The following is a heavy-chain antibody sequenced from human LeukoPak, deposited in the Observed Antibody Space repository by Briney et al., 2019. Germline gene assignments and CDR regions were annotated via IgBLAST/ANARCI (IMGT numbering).Heavy chain of an antibody. Sequence: SETLSLTCTVSGGSISRYYWSWIRQPPGKGLEWIGYIYTSGSTNYNPSLKSRVTISVDTSKNQFSLKLSSVTAADTAVYYCARHLSPYGQVPFDYWGQGTLVTVSS. CDR2: IYTSGST. J-gene: IGHJ4*02. CDR1: GGSISRYY. CDR3: ARHLSPYGQVPFDY. D-gene: IGHD3-10*01. V-gene: IGHV4-4*09.